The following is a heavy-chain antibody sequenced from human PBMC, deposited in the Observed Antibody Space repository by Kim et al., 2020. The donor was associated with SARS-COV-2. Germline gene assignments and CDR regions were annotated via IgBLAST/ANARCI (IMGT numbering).Heavy chain of an antibody. CDR2: ISYDGSNK. Sequence: GGSLRLSCAASGFTFSSYAMHWVRQAPGKGLEWVAVISYDGSNKYYADSVKGRFTISRDNSKNTLYLQMNSLRAEDTAVYYCARCATIVGAPPAYYYYYYGMDVWGQGTTVTVSS. V-gene: IGHV3-30*04. CDR1: GFTFSSYA. D-gene: IGHD1-26*01. CDR3: ARCATIVGAPPAYYYYYYGMDV. J-gene: IGHJ6*02.